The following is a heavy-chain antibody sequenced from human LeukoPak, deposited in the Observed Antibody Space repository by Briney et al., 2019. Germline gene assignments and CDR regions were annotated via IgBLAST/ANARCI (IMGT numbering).Heavy chain of an antibody. CDR3: AKSGQRRCSGGSCYPYYFDY. CDR1: GFTFSSSW. J-gene: IGHJ4*02. CDR2: ISSSSNYI. V-gene: IGHV3-21*01. Sequence: PGGSLRLSCAASGFTFSSSWMSWVRQAPGKGLEWVSSISSSSNYIYYADSVKGRFTISRDNAKNSLHLQINSLRAEDTAVYYCAKSGQRRCSGGSCYPYYFDYWGQGTLVTVSS. D-gene: IGHD2-15*01.